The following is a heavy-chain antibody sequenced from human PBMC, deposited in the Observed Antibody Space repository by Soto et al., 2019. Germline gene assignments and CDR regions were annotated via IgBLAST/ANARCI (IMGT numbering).Heavy chain of an antibody. CDR2: ISYDGSNK. CDR3: AKDLSQIRDFWRPSGHYYGMDV. V-gene: IGHV3-30*18. D-gene: IGHD3-3*01. CDR1: GFTFSSYG. J-gene: IGHJ6*02. Sequence: GGSLRLSCAASGFTFSSYGMHWVRQAPGKGLEWVAVISYDGSNKYYADSVKGRFTISRDNSKNTLYLQMNSLRAEDTAVYYCAKDLSQIRDFWRPSGHYYGMDVWGQGTTVTVSS.